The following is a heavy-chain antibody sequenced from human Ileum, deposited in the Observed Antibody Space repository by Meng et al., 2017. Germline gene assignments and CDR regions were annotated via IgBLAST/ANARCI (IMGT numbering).Heavy chain of an antibody. D-gene: IGHD3-22*01. J-gene: IGHJ4*02. CDR1: GYTFTSYD. CDR3: ARPGYYYDSSGYILTPFDY. Sequence: ASVTVSCKASGYTFTSYDINWVRQATGQGLEWMGWMNPNSGNTGYAQKFQGRVTMTRNTSISTAYMELSSLRSEDTAVYYCARPGYYYDSSGYILTPFDYWGQGTLVTVSS. V-gene: IGHV1-8*01. CDR2: MNPNSGNT.